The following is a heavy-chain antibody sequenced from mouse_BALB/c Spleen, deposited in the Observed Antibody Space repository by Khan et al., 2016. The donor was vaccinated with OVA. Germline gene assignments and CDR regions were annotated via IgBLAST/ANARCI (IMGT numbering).Heavy chain of an antibody. D-gene: IGHD1-1*01. J-gene: IGHJ4*01. V-gene: IGHV1-4*01. Sequence: QVQLQQSGAELARPGASVKMSCKASGYTFTSYSMHWIKQRPGQGLEWIGNINPSNAYTNYNQKFKDKATLTADKSSSTAYMQLSSLTSEDSAVYYWASDFQYYGSRGALDYWGQGTSVTVSS. CDR3: ASDFQYYGSRGALDY. CDR1: GYTFTSYS. CDR2: INPSNAYT.